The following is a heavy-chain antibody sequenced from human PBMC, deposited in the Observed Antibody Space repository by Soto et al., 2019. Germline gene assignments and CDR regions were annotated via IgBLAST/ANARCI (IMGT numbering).Heavy chain of an antibody. D-gene: IGHD3-22*01. Sequence: RGESLKISCKGSGYSFTSYWIGWVRQMPGKGLEWMGIIYPGDSDTRYSPSFQGQVTISADKSISTAYLQWSSLKASDTAMYYCARQGSGYYDSSGYYDFDYWGQGTLVTVSS. CDR1: GYSFTSYW. CDR2: IYPGDSDT. CDR3: ARQGSGYYDSSGYYDFDY. V-gene: IGHV5-51*01. J-gene: IGHJ4*02.